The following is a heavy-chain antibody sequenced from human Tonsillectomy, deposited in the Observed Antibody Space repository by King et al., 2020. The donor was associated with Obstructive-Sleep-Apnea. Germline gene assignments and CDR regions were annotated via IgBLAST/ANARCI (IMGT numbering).Heavy chain of an antibody. CDR2: INHSGST. J-gene: IGHJ5*02. Sequence: VQLQQWGAGLLKPSETLSLTCAVFGGSFSDYYWSWIRQPPGKGLEGIGEINHSGSTNYNPSLKSRVTISVDTSKNQFSLKLSSVTAADTAVYYCARGSGAAAVNWFDPWGQGTLVTDAS. V-gene: IGHV4-34*01. CDR3: ARGSGAAAVNWFDP. D-gene: IGHD6-13*01. CDR1: GGSFSDYY.